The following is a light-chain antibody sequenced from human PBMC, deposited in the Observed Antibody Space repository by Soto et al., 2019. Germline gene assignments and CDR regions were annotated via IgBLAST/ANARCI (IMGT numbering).Light chain of an antibody. Sequence: EIVMTQSPATLSVSPGERATLSCRASQSVSGNLAWYQQKPGQAPRLLIYGASTRATGIPARFSGSGSGTEFTLTISSLQSEDFAAYYCQQYNNWPSTFGQGTKVEIK. V-gene: IGKV3D-15*01. CDR2: GAS. CDR1: QSVSGN. CDR3: QQYNNWPST. J-gene: IGKJ1*01.